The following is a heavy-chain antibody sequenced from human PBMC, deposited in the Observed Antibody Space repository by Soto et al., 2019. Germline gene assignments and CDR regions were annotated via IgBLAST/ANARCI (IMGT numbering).Heavy chain of an antibody. D-gene: IGHD5-18*01. CDR3: ARGPLQLSGYSYGSLDY. Sequence: GASVKVSCKASGYTFTGHYMHWVRQAPGQGLEWMGWINPNSVGTNYAQKFQGRVTMTRDTSISTAYMELSRLRSDDTAVYYCARGPLQLSGYSYGSLDYWGQGTLVTVSS. V-gene: IGHV1-2*02. CDR2: INPNSVGT. CDR1: GYTFTGHY. J-gene: IGHJ4*02.